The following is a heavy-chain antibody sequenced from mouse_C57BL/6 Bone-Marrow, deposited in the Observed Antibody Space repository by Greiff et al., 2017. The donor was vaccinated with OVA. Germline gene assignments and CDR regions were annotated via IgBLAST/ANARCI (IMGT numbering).Heavy chain of an antibody. CDR2: IYPRSGNT. Sequence: QVKLKQSGAELARPGASVKLSCKASGYTFTSYGISWVKQRTGQGLEWIGEIYPRSGNTYYNEKFKGKATLTADKSSSTAYMELRSLTSEDSAVYFCARPPIYYGSRDYWGQGTTLTVSS. CDR1: GYTFTSYG. J-gene: IGHJ2*01. D-gene: IGHD1-1*01. CDR3: ARPPIYYGSRDY. V-gene: IGHV1-81*01.